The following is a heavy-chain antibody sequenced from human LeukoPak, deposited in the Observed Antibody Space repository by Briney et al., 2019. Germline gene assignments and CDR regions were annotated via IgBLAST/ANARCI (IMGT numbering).Heavy chain of an antibody. J-gene: IGHJ3*02. CDR2: INPNSGGT. Sequence: ASVKVSCKASGYTFTGYYMHWVRQAPGQGLEWMGWINPNSGGTNYAQKFQGRVTMTRDTSISTAYMELSRLRSDDTAVYYCARQGGGGNFEDAFDIWGQGTMVTVSS. D-gene: IGHD4-23*01. V-gene: IGHV1-2*02. CDR3: ARQGGGGNFEDAFDI. CDR1: GYTFTGYY.